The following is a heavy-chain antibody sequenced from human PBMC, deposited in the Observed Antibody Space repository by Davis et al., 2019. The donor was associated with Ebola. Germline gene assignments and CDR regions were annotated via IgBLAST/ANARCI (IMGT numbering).Heavy chain of an antibody. J-gene: IGHJ4*02. V-gene: IGHV3-11*06. D-gene: IGHD6-13*01. CDR3: ARGVLVAAGGYFDY. CDR1: GFTFSTYS. CDR2: ISSSSSYT. Sequence: GGSLRLSCAASGFTFSTYSMSWIRQAPGKGLEWVSYISSSSSYTNYADSVKGRFTISRDNAKNSLYLQMNSLRAEDTAVYYCARGVLVAAGGYFDYWGQGTLVTVSS.